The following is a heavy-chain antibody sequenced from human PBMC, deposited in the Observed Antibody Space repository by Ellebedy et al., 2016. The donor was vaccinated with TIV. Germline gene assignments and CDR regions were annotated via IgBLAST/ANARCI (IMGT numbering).Heavy chain of an antibody. J-gene: IGHJ4*02. Sequence: PGGSLRLSCAASGFTFSSYGMHWVRQAPGKGLEWVAVIWSDGSNKYYADSVKGRFTISRDNSKNTLYLQMNSLRAEDTAVYYCARDSGYCGGGSCYPGNYWGQGTLVTVSS. CDR3: ARDSGYCGGGSCYPGNY. D-gene: IGHD2-15*01. V-gene: IGHV3-33*08. CDR2: IWSDGSNK. CDR1: GFTFSSYG.